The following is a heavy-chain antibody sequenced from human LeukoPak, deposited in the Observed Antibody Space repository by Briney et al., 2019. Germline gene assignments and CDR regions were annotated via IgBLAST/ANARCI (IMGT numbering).Heavy chain of an antibody. CDR1: EFTFSSYD. J-gene: IGHJ4*02. Sequence: GGSLRLSCAASEFTFSSYDMHWVRQATGKGLEWVSTIDTAGNAWYPDSVKGRFTISRENAKNSLNLQMNSLRVGDTAVYYCARAKMPGIQTAGRVNYFDSWGQGTLVTVSA. D-gene: IGHD6-13*01. CDR2: IDTAGNA. CDR3: ARAKMPGIQTAGRVNYFDS. V-gene: IGHV3-13*01.